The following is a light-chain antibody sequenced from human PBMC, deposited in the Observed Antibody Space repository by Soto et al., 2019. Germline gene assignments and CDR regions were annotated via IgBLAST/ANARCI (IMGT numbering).Light chain of an antibody. CDR2: GAS. CDR3: QQYGSSPRT. V-gene: IGKV3-20*01. Sequence: EIVLTHSPGTLSLSPGERATLSCRASQSVSSSYLAWYQQKPGQAPRLLIYGASSRDTGIPDRFSGSGSGTDFTLTISRLEPEDFAVYYCQQYGSSPRTFGQGTKVEIK. J-gene: IGKJ1*01. CDR1: QSVSSSY.